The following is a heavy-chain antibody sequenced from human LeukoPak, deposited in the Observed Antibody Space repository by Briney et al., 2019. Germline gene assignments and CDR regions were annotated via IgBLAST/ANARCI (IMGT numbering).Heavy chain of an antibody. Sequence: AAVKVSCKASGGTFSSYAISWVRQAPGQGLEGMGGIIPIFCTANYAQKSQGRVTITADESTSTAYMELSSLRSEDTPVYYCARSPRGYCSSTSCFRRDRFDPWGQGTLVTVSS. J-gene: IGHJ5*02. V-gene: IGHV1-69*13. CDR2: IIPIFCTA. CDR3: ARSPRGYCSSTSCFRRDRFDP. CDR1: GGTFSSYA. D-gene: IGHD2-2*01.